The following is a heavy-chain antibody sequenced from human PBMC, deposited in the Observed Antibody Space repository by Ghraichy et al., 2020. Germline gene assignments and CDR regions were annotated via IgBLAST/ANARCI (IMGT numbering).Heavy chain of an antibody. D-gene: IGHD3-10*01. CDR3: AKDDYGSGSYYTLSFDY. Sequence: GESLRLSCAASGFTFSNYAMSWVRQAPGKGLEWVSSITDGGGGTDYADSVKGRFTISRDNSKKTLYLQMNSLRAEDTAVYYCAKDDYGSGSYYTLSFDYWGQGTLVTVSS. V-gene: IGHV3-23*01. CDR1: GFTFSNYA. J-gene: IGHJ4*02. CDR2: ITDGGGGT.